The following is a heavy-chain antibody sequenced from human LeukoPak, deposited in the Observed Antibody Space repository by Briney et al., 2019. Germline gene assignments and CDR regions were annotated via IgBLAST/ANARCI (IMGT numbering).Heavy chain of an antibody. V-gene: IGHV1-69*13. D-gene: IGHD3-16*01. CDR2: IIPIFGTA. CDR1: GGTFSSYA. Sequence: GASVKVSCKASGGTFSSYAISWVRQAPGQGLEWMGGIIPIFGTANYAQKFQGRVTTTADESTSTAYMELSSLRSEDTAVYYCARGRAWGSHYYFYLDVWGKGTTVTISS. J-gene: IGHJ6*03. CDR3: ARGRAWGSHYYFYLDV.